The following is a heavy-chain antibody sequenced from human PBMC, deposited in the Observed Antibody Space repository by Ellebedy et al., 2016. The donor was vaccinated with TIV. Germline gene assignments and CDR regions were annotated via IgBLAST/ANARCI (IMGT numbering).Heavy chain of an antibody. CDR1: GFGFSGYG. D-gene: IGHD7-27*01. Sequence: GESLKISXAASGFGFSGYGMSWVRQAPGKGLEWVSSISYSSDITRYADSVKGRFIISRDNSKNTLYLQMNSLRAEDTAVYYCAKEPYELGRGLDYWGQGTLVTVSS. V-gene: IGHV3-23*01. J-gene: IGHJ4*02. CDR2: ISYSSDIT. CDR3: AKEPYELGRGLDY.